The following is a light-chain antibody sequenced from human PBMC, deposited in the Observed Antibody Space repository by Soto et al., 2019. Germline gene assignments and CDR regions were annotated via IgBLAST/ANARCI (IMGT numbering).Light chain of an antibody. CDR3: ATWDDGLDGYV. CDR2: NNN. Sequence: QSVLTQPPSASGTPGQRVTISCSGSSSNIGSNTVNWYQQLPGTAPKLLIYNNNQRPSGVPDRFSGSKSGTSASLAISGLQSEDEDDYYCATWDDGLDGYVFGTGTKLTVL. J-gene: IGLJ1*01. CDR1: SSNIGSNT. V-gene: IGLV1-44*01.